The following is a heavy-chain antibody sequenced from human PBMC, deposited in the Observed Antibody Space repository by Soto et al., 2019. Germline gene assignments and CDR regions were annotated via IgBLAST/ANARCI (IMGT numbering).Heavy chain of an antibody. CDR2: IYYSGST. Sequence: PSETLSLTCTVSGGSISSYYWSWIRQPPGKGLEWIGYIYYSGSTNYNPSLKSRVTISVDTSKNQFSLKLSSVTAADTAVYYCARRRYDFWSGYLDYWGQGTLVTVS. J-gene: IGHJ4*02. CDR3: ARRRYDFWSGYLDY. CDR1: GGSISSYY. D-gene: IGHD3-3*01. V-gene: IGHV4-59*01.